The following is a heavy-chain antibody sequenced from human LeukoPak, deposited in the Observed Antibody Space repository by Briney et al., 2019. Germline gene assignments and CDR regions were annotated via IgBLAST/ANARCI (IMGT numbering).Heavy chain of an antibody. J-gene: IGHJ6*03. V-gene: IGHV4-28*01. Sequence: KSSETLSLTCAVSGYSISSSNWWGWIRQPPGKGLEWIGYIYYSGSTYYNPSLKSRVTMSVDTSKNQFSLKLSSVTAVDTAVYYCARMPDSGRDYYMDVWGKGTTVTVSS. CDR2: IYYSGST. D-gene: IGHD2-21*01. CDR1: GYSISSSNW. CDR3: ARMPDSGRDYYMDV.